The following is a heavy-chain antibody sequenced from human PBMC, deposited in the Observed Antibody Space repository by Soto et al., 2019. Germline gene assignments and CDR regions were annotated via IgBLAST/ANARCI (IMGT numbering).Heavy chain of an antibody. D-gene: IGHD3-10*01. J-gene: IGHJ4*01. V-gene: IGHV1-2*04. Sequence: GASVKVSCKASGYTFTGYYMHWVRQAPGQGLEWMGWINPNSGGTNYAQKFQGWVTMTRDTSISTAYMELSRLRSDDTAVYYCARARFGELSTFDYWGHGTLVTVSS. CDR2: INPNSGGT. CDR3: ARARFGELSTFDY. CDR1: GYTFTGYY.